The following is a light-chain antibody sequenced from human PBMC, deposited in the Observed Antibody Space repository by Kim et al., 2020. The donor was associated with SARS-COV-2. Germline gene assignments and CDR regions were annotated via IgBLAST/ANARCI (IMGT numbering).Light chain of an antibody. V-gene: IGLV1-44*01. CDR3: AAWDDNLLGPV. CDR2: SDN. CDR1: SSNIGSHT. Sequence: QSVLTQPPSASGTPGQRVTISCSGSSSNIGSHTVNWYQQLPGTAPKLLSYSDNQRPSGVPDRFSGSKSGTSASLAISGLQSEDEADYYCAAWDDNLLGPVFGGGTKLTVL. J-gene: IGLJ3*02.